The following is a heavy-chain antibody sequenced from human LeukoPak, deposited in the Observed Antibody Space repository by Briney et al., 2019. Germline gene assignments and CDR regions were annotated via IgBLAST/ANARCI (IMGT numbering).Heavy chain of an antibody. D-gene: IGHD1-20*01. CDR3: ARQRLGITGTDFDY. Sequence: SDTLSLTCTVSGGSISSYYWSWIRQPPGKGLEWIGYIYYSGSTNYNPSLKSRVTISVDTSKNQFSLKLSSVTAADTAVYYCARQRLGITGTDFDYWGQGTLVTVSS. CDR2: IYYSGST. V-gene: IGHV4-59*08. CDR1: GGSISSYY. J-gene: IGHJ4*02.